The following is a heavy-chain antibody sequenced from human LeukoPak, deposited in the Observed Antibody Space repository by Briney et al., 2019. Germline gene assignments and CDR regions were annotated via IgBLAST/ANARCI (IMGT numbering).Heavy chain of an antibody. V-gene: IGHV3-7*01. Sequence: GGSLRLSCAASGFTFSIHWMSWVRQAPGKGMECVANIKQDGSEKYYVDSVKGRFTISRDNAKNSLYLQMNSLRAEDTAVYYCARGRTPYCGGDCYSYYYYMDVWGKGTTVTVSS. CDR2: IKQDGSEK. CDR1: GFTFSIHW. CDR3: ARGRTPYCGGDCYSYYYYMDV. J-gene: IGHJ6*03. D-gene: IGHD2-21*01.